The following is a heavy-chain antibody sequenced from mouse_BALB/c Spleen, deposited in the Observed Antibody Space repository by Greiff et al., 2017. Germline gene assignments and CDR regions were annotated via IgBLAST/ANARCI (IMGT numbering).Heavy chain of an antibody. CDR1: GFTFSSFG. CDR3: TRRGTQGPYDY. D-gene: IGHD3-3*01. CDR2: ISSGSSTI. Sequence: EVMLVESGGGLVQPGGSRKLSCAASGFTFSSFGMHWVRQAPEKGLEWVAYISSGSSTIYYADTVKGRFTNSRDNPKNTLFLQMTSLRSEDTAMDYCTRRGTQGPYDYWGQGTTLTVSS. J-gene: IGHJ2*01. V-gene: IGHV5-17*02.